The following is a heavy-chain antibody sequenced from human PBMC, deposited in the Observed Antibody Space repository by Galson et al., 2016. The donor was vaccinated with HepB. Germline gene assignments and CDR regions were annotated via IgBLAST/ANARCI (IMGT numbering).Heavy chain of an antibody. J-gene: IGHJ6*02. CDR3: TTPQRKRRLTTEYYYFYGMDV. D-gene: IGHD2/OR15-2a*01. V-gene: IGHV3-15*01. Sequence: SLRLSCAASGFTFSNAWMSWVRQAPGKGPEWVGRIKSKTDGETTDYAAPVKGRITISREDSKNTLSLQMNSLTTADTAVYYCTTPQRKRRLTTEYYYFYGMDVWGRGTTVTVSS. CDR1: GFTFSNAW. CDR2: IKSKTDGETT.